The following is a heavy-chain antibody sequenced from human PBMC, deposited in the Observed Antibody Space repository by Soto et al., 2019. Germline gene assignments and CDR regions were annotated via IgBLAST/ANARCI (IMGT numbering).Heavy chain of an antibody. CDR3: ARAAVRAGRPSALWFDP. V-gene: IGHV1-69*06. CDR1: GGTFSSYA. D-gene: IGHD6-6*01. CDR2: IIPIFGTA. Sequence: QVQLVQSGAEVKKPGSSVKVSCKASGGTFSSYAISWVRQAPGQGLEWMGGIIPIFGTANYAQKFQGRVTITAEKSTSTAYMEPSSLRSEDTAVYYCARAAVRAGRPSALWFDPWGQGTLVTVSS. J-gene: IGHJ5*02.